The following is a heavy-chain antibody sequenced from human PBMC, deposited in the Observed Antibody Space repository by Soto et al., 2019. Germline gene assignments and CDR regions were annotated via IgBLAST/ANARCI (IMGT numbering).Heavy chain of an antibody. CDR1: GFAFSSYA. D-gene: IGHD6-19*01. V-gene: IGHV3-30-3*01. Sequence: QVQLVESGGGVVQPGRSLRLSCAASGFAFSSYAMHWVRRAPGKALEWVAVISYDASNKYYADSVKGRFTISRDNSKKTMYLQMSSLRAEDTAVYYCARPFSSGWYGDFDFWGQGTLVAVSS. CDR2: ISYDASNK. CDR3: ARPFSSGWYGDFDF. J-gene: IGHJ4*02.